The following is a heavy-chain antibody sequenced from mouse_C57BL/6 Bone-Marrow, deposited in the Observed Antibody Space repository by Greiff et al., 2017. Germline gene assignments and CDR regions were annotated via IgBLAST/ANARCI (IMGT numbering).Heavy chain of an antibody. CDR1: GYTFTSYG. CDR2: IYPRSGNT. CDR3: ARENYYGSGTY. V-gene: IGHV1-81*01. Sequence: QVQLQQPGAELVKPGASVKLSCKASGYTFTSYGISWVKQRTGQGLEWIGEIYPRSGNTYYNEKFKGKATLTADKSSSTAYMELRSLTSEDSAVYFCARENYYGSGTYWGQGTLVTVSA. D-gene: IGHD1-1*01. J-gene: IGHJ3*01.